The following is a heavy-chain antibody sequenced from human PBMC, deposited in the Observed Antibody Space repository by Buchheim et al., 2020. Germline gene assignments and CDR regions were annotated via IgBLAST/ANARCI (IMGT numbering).Heavy chain of an antibody. CDR2: INHSGST. Sequence: QVLLQQWGAGLLKPSETLSLTCAVYGGSFSGYFWSWVRQPPGKGLEWIGEINHSGSTNFNPSLKTRVSISVDTSKNQFSLRLSSVTAADTAVYYCARGRPRYYYDKSMDVWGQGTT. J-gene: IGHJ6*02. CDR1: GGSFSGYF. CDR3: ARGRPRYYYDKSMDV. V-gene: IGHV4-34*01. D-gene: IGHD3-22*01.